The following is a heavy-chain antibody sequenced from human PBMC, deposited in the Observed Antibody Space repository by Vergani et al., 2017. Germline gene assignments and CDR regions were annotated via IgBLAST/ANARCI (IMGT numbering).Heavy chain of an antibody. CDR3: ARDLVGGSYRYYYYYGMDV. D-gene: IGHD1-26*01. Sequence: QVQLVQSGAEVKKPGSSVKVSCKASGGTFSSYAISWVRQAPGQGLEWMGGIIPNFGTANYAQKFQGRVTITADESTSTAYMELSSLRSEDTAVYYCARDLVGGSYRYYYYYGMDVWGQGTTVTVSS. V-gene: IGHV1-69*01. CDR2: IIPNFGTA. J-gene: IGHJ6*02. CDR1: GGTFSSYA.